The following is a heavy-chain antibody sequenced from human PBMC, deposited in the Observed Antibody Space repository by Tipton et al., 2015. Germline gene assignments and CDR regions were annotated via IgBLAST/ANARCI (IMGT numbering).Heavy chain of an antibody. Sequence: TLSLTCAVSAYSISSDYYWGWIRQPPGKGLEWIGSISHSGNTYYNPSLKSRVTMSRDTSKNQFSLKLTSVTAADTAVYYCARTFHDVWGRANWFDPWGQGTLVTVSS. V-gene: IGHV4-38-2*01. J-gene: IGHJ5*02. CDR1: AYSISSDYY. D-gene: IGHD3-3*01. CDR3: ARTFHDVWGRANWFDP. CDR2: ISHSGNT.